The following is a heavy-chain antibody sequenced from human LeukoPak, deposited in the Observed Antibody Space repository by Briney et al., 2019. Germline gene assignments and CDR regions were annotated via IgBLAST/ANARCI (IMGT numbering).Heavy chain of an antibody. CDR2: IWYDGNNK. J-gene: IGHJ3*02. Sequence: GGSLRLSCAASGFTFSSCGMHWVRQAPGKGLEWVAFIWYDGNNKYYADSVKGRFTISRDSSKNTLYLQMNSLRAEDTAVYYCARESWSIAAAGLDAFDIWGQGTMVTVSS. D-gene: IGHD6-13*01. CDR3: ARESWSIAAAGLDAFDI. V-gene: IGHV3-33*01. CDR1: GFTFSSCG.